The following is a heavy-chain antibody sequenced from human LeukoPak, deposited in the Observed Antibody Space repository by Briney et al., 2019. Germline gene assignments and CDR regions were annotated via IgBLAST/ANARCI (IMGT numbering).Heavy chain of an antibody. CDR2: INWNGGTT. CDR3: ARNSGANVYTYSFQY. D-gene: IGHD1-26*01. Sequence: GGSLRLSCVAPGLTFDDYVMSWVRQAPGKGLEWVSGINWNGGTTTYADSVKGRFTISRDNAKNSLYLQMNSLRVEDTAFYYCARNSGANVYTYSFQYWGRGTLVTVSS. CDR1: GLTFDDYV. J-gene: IGHJ4*02. V-gene: IGHV3-20*04.